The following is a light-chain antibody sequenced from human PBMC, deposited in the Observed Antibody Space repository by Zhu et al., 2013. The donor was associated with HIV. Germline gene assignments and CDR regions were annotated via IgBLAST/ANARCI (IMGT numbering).Light chain of an antibody. CDR2: AAS. CDR3: QQSSTFPRT. J-gene: IGKJ1*01. CDR1: DSVGTS. V-gene: IGKV1-39*01. Sequence: DVQMTQSPATLSAYVGDRVSITCRASDSVGTSLNWYQLEPGKAPRLLIYAASTLQSGVPSKFSGSGSGTLFTLTISSLQPEDFATYFCQQSSTFPRTFGQGTKVEAK.